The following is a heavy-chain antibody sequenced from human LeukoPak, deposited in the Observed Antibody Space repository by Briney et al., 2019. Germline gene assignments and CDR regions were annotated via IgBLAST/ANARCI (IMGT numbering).Heavy chain of an antibody. CDR3: VRDLMGSGSTTAYLHH. V-gene: IGHV3-21*01. D-gene: IGHD1-1*01. CDR1: GFTFSDYS. CDR2: ISRRSRHI. Sequence: PGGSLRLSCAASGFTFSDYSMNWVRQAPGEGLEWVSSISRRSRHIYYAGSVKGRFTISRDNAKNSLYLQMNSLRAEDMAVYFCVRDLMGSGSTTAYLHHWGQGTLVTVSS. J-gene: IGHJ1*01.